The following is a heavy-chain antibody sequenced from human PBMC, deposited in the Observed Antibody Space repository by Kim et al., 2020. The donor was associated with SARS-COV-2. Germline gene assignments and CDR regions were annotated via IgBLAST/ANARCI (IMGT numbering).Heavy chain of an antibody. J-gene: IGHJ4*02. Sequence: NKYYADSVKGRFTISRDNSKNTLYLQMNSLRAEDTAVYYCAKGGQLVLRYWGQGTLVTVSS. CDR3: AKGGQLVLRY. V-gene: IGHV3-30*02. CDR2: NK. D-gene: IGHD6-6*01.